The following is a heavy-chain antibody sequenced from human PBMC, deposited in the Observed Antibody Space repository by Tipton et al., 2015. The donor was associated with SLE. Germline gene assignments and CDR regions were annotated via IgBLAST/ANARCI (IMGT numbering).Heavy chain of an antibody. CDR2: IYTSGTT. CDR3: ARQRGYYDGTPFPPWNFDL. D-gene: IGHD3-16*01. Sequence: TLSLTCSVSGDSISSGGSYWNWIRQPAGKGLEWIGRIYTSGTTNYNPSLKSRVTMSVDTSKNQFSLNLNSVTAADTAVYFCARQRGYYDGTPFPPWNFDLWGRGTQVTVSS. V-gene: IGHV4-61*02. CDR1: GDSISSGGSY. J-gene: IGHJ2*01.